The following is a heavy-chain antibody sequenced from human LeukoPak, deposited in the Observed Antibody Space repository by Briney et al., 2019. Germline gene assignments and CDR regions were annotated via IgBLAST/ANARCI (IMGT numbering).Heavy chain of an antibody. CDR1: GFTFSSYW. CDR2: INQDGSEK. J-gene: IGHJ3*02. CDR3: AREKTAYNYDSSAYSEGAFDI. Sequence: GGSLRLSCAASGFTFSSYWMAWVRQAPGKGLEWVANINQDGSEKNYVDAVKGRFTISRDNAKNSLCLQMNSLRAEDTAVYYCAREKTAYNYDSSAYSEGAFDIWGQGTMVTVSS. V-gene: IGHV3-7*05. D-gene: IGHD3-22*01.